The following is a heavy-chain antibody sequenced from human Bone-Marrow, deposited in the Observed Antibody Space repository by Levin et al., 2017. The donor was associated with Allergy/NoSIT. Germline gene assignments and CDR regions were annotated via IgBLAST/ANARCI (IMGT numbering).Heavy chain of an antibody. CDR1: GFTFSHYG. J-gene: IGHJ5*02. CDR2: IWYDGTNK. D-gene: IGHD1-20*01. Sequence: PGGSLRLSCATSGFTFSHYGMHWVRQAPGKGLEWLAIIWYDGTNKYYADSVKGRFTISRDDSKSTLYLQMNSLRAEDPAVYFCARDEGRGVTGSRLDPWGQGTLVTVSS. V-gene: IGHV3-33*01. CDR3: ARDEGRGVTGSRLDP.